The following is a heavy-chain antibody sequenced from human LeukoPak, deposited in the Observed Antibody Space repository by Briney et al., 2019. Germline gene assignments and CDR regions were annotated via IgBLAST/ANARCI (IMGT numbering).Heavy chain of an antibody. CDR2: ISDGGDST. CDR3: AKAIHRTTTTHHNYYGMDV. J-gene: IGHJ6*02. D-gene: IGHD1-14*01. V-gene: IGHV3-23*01. Sequence: GRSLRLSCAASGFTFSSYAMSWVRQAPGKGLEWVSVISDGGDSTFYADSVKGRFTISRDNFKSTLYLQMNSLRPEDTAVYYCAKAIHRTTTTHHNYYGMDVWGQGTTVTVSS. CDR1: GFTFSSYA.